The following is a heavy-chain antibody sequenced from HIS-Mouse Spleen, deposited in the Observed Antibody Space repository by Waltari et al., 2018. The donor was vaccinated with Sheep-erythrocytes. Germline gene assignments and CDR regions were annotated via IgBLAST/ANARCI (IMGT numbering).Heavy chain of an antibody. CDR2: IYYSAST. V-gene: IGHV4-31*03. CDR3: ARGEGIFKFDY. Sequence: QVQLQESGPGLVKPSQTLSLTCNVSGGSISSGGYYWSWIRQHPGKGLEWLGYIYYSASTSYNPSLKSRVTISVDTSKNQFSLKLSSVTAADTAVYYCARGEGIFKFDYWGQGTLVTVSS. J-gene: IGHJ4*02. CDR1: GGSISSGGYY. D-gene: IGHD3-3*01.